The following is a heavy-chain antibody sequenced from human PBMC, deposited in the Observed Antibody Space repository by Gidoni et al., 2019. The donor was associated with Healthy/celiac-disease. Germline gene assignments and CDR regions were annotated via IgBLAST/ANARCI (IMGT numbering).Heavy chain of an antibody. CDR2: KAYDGRNE. CDR1: GFTFSSYG. J-gene: IGHJ4*02. CDR3: AKDPDEIVVGPAAFDY. Sequence: QVQLVASGGGVVQPVRSLRLSCGASGFTFSSYGMHWVRQAPGKGREWLAVKAYDGRNEYYADSVECRITISRDKSKNTLYLQMNSLRAEDTAVYYCAKDPDEIVVGPAAFDYWGQGTLVTVSS. D-gene: IGHD2-2*01. V-gene: IGHV3-30*18.